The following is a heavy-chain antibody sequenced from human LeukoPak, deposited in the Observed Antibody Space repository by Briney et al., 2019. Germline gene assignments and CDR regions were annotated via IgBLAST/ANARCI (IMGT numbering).Heavy chain of an antibody. Sequence: ASVKVSCKASGYTFNSYGITWVRQAPGQGLEWVGWVLPYNGNTKYAEKLQARVTMATDTSTSTAYMEPRSLRSDDTAVYYCARPYDFWSGYRSLHDAFDIWCQGTMVTVSS. D-gene: IGHD3-3*01. V-gene: IGHV1-18*01. CDR2: VLPYNGNT. CDR1: GYTFNSYG. J-gene: IGHJ3*02. CDR3: ARPYDFWSGYRSLHDAFDI.